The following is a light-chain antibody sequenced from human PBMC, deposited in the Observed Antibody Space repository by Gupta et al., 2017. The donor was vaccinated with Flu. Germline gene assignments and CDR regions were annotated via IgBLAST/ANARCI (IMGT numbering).Light chain of an antibody. Sequence: QSVLTLLPSVSAAPGQKVTISCSGSSSNLGNNYVSWYQQLPGTAPKLLSYENNKRPSGIPDRFSGSKSGTSATLGITGLQTGDEADYYCGTWDSSLRGVFGGGTKLTVL. CDR2: ENN. J-gene: IGLJ2*01. V-gene: IGLV1-51*02. CDR1: SSNLGNNY. CDR3: GTWDSSLRGV.